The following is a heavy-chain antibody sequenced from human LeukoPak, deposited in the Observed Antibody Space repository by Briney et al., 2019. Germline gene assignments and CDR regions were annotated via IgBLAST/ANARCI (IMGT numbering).Heavy chain of an antibody. V-gene: IGHV1-18*01. CDR2: ISGYNGNT. J-gene: IGHJ4*02. CDR3: ARDGYFDY. Sequence: ASVKVSCKASGYTFSTYGIARVRQAPGQWLEWMGWISGYNGNTNYAQKFQGRVTMTTDTTTTTAYMELRSLRSDDTAVYYCARDGYFDYWGQGTLDTVSS. CDR1: GYTFSTYG.